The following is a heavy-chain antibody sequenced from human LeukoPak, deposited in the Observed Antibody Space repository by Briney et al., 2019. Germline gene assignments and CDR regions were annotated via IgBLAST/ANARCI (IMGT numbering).Heavy chain of an antibody. CDR2: VTTSSSYI. J-gene: IGHJ4*02. CDR3: ARVHSSGQLETFDY. D-gene: IGHD6-19*01. Sequence: GGSLRLSCATSGFTFSSYSMNWVRQAPGRGLKWVSSVTTSSSYIYYADSVKGRFTSSRDNAKNSMYLQMNSLRAEDTAVYYCARVHSSGQLETFDYWGQGTLVTVSS. V-gene: IGHV3-21*06. CDR1: GFTFSSYS.